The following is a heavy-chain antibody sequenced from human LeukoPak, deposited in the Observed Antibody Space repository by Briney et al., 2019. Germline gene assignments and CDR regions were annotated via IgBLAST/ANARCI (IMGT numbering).Heavy chain of an antibody. D-gene: IGHD3-10*01. CDR2: ISYDGSNK. J-gene: IGHJ6*02. Sequence: PGGSLGLSCAASGFTFSSYAMHWVRQAPGKGLEWVAVISYDGSNKYYADSVKGRFTISRDNSKNTLYLQMNSLRAEDTAVYYCARDLLRSAFIRGVDYYYYGMDVWGQGTTVTVSS. V-gene: IGHV3-30-3*01. CDR3: ARDLLRSAFIRGVDYYYYGMDV. CDR1: GFTFSSYA.